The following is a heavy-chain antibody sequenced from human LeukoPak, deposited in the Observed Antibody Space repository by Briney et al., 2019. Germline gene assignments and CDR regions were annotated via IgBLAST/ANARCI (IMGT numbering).Heavy chain of an antibody. CDR3: AKAADCAGDSYYGWFDP. V-gene: IGHV3-30*18. J-gene: IGHJ5*02. D-gene: IGHD2-21*02. Sequence: PGRSLRLSSAVSGFTFSNYAMYWVRQAPGKGLEWVAVISNDGKNKYYADSGKGRFTISRDNSNNTLYLQMNSLKHEDTAVYYCAKAADCAGDSYYGWFDPWGQGTLVTVSS. CDR1: GFTFSNYA. CDR2: ISNDGKNK.